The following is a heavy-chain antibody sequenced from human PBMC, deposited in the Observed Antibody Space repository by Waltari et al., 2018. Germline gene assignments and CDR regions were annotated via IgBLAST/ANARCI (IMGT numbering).Heavy chain of an antibody. V-gene: IGHV4-38-2*02. CDR1: GSSISSGYY. D-gene: IGHD4-17*01. J-gene: IGHJ3*02. CDR3: ARDYGDYISSDAFDI. CDR2: IHHSGST. Sequence: QVQLQESGPGLVKPSETLSLTCPVSGSSISSGYYWGWIRQPPGKGLEWIAGIHHSGSTYYNLSLKSRVTVSVDTSKKEFSLKLSSVTAADTAVYYCARDYGDYISSDAFDIWGQGTMVTVSS.